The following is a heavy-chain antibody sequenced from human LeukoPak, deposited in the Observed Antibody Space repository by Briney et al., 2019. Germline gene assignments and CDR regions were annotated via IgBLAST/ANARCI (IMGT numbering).Heavy chain of an antibody. CDR1: GFTFSSYS. CDR2: ISSSSSYI. V-gene: IGHV3-21*01. Sequence: PGGSLRLSCAASGFTFSSYSMNWVRQAPGKGLEWVSSISSSSSYIYYADSVKDRFTTSRDNAKNSLYLQMNSLRAEDTAVYYCARDFSGGGYSGGWYGPFDYWGQGTLVTVSS. J-gene: IGHJ4*02. CDR3: ARDFSGGGYSGGWYGPFDY. D-gene: IGHD6-19*01.